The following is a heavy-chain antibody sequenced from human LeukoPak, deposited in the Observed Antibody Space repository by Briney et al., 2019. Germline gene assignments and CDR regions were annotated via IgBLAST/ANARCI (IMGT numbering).Heavy chain of an antibody. D-gene: IGHD3-10*01. CDR3: ASLTMVRGFPFFDY. CDR2: IYSGGST. J-gene: IGHJ4*02. CDR1: GFTVSSNY. V-gene: IGHV3-53*01. Sequence: PGGSLRLSCAASGFTVSSNYMSWVRQAPGKGLEWVSVIYSGGSTYYADSGKGRFTISRDNSKNTLYLQMNSLRAEDTAVYYCASLTMVRGFPFFDYWGQGTLVTVSS.